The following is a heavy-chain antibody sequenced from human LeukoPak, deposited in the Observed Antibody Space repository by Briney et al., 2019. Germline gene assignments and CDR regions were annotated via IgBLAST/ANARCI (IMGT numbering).Heavy chain of an antibody. CDR1: GGSFSGYY. Sequence: SETLSLTCAVYGGSFSGYYWSWIRQPPGKGLEWIGEINHSGSTNYNPSLKSRVTISVDTSKNQFSLKLSSVTAADTAVYYCARDGIAARPGFFDYWGQGTLVTVSS. V-gene: IGHV4-34*01. CDR2: INHSGST. J-gene: IGHJ4*02. CDR3: ARDGIAARPGFFDY. D-gene: IGHD6-6*01.